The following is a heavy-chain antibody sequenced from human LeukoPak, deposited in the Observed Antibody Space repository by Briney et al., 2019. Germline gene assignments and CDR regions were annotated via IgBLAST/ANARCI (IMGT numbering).Heavy chain of an antibody. Sequence: GGSLRLSCEVSGLTFRSFWMSWVRQAPGKGLEWVANINQEGSEKYFVDSVKGRFTISRDNAKNSLHLQMNTLTAEDTAVYYCARERDGRFFDYWGQGTLSPSPQ. V-gene: IGHV3-7*01. D-gene: IGHD5-24*01. CDR2: INQEGSEK. CDR3: ARERDGRFFDY. J-gene: IGHJ4*02. CDR1: GLTFRSFW.